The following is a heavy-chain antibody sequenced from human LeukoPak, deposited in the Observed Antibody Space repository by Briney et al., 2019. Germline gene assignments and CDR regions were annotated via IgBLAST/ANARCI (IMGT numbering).Heavy chain of an antibody. D-gene: IGHD2-21*02. CDR3: VTSTCGGDCYSGFDQ. CDR2: ISGSGRST. J-gene: IGHJ4*02. Sequence: PGGSLRLSCAASRFTFNNYAMKWVRQAPGKGLEWVSAISGSGRSTYYAGSVKGRFTISRDKSINTLYLQMNSLRAEDTAVYYCVTSTCGGDCYSGFDQWGQGTLVTVSS. V-gene: IGHV3-23*01. CDR1: RFTFNNYA.